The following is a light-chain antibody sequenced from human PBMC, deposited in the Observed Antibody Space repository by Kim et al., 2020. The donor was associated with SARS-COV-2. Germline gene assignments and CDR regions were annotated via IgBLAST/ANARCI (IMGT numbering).Light chain of an antibody. CDR3: QQYNTYSST. J-gene: IGKJ2*01. Sequence: DIQMTQSPSILSASVGDRVTITCRASETISNWLAWYQQKPGKAPKLLISEAYTLESGVPSRFSGSRSGREFTLTISSLQPDDFATYYCQQYNTYSSTFGQGTKLEI. CDR1: ETISNW. CDR2: EAY. V-gene: IGKV1-5*03.